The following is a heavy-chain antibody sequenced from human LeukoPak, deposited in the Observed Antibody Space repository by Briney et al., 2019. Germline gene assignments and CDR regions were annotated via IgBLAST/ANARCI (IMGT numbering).Heavy chain of an antibody. Sequence: GASVKVSCKASGYTFTGYYMHWVRQAPGQGLEWMGWINPNSGGTNYAQKFQGWVTMTRDTSISTAYMELSRLRSDDTAVYYCARSPGGYPHWSDPWGQGTLVTVSS. CDR2: INPNSGGT. CDR3: ARSPGGYPHWSDP. J-gene: IGHJ5*02. CDR1: GYTFTGYY. V-gene: IGHV1-2*04. D-gene: IGHD6-13*01.